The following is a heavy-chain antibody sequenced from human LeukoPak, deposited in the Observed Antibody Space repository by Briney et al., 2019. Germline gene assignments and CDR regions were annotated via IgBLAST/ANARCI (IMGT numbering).Heavy chain of an antibody. D-gene: IGHD2-2*01. J-gene: IGHJ3*02. CDR3: AKGPDYQLLSRAAFDI. CDR1: GFTFSSYA. V-gene: IGHV3-23*01. CDR2: ISGSGGTT. Sequence: GGSLRLSCAAAGFTFSSYAMSWVRQAPGKGLEWVSGISGSGGTTYYADSVKGRFTISRDNSKNTLYLQMNSLRGEDTAVYYCAKGPDYQLLSRAAFDIWGQGTMVTVSS.